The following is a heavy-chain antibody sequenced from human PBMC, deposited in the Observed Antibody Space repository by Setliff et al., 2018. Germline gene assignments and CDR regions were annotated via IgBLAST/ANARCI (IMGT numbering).Heavy chain of an antibody. V-gene: IGHV4-34*01. CDR1: GGSFSGYC. J-gene: IGHJ6*03. CDR2: INHSGST. D-gene: IGHD2-21*01. Sequence: SETLSLTCAVYGGSFSGYCWSWIRQPPGKGLEWIGEINHSGSTNYNPSLKSRVTISVDTSKNQFSLKLSSVTAADTAVYYCARVRRVVIAYYYYMDVWGKGTTVTVSS. CDR3: ARVRRVVIAYYYYMDV.